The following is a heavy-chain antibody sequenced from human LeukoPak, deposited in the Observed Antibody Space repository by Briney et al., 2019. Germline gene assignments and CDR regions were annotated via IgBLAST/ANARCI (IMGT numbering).Heavy chain of an antibody. D-gene: IGHD6-6*01. CDR1: GFTFRNYW. CDR3: ARIGYSSSSFDY. J-gene: IGHJ4*02. CDR2: IRQDGSLK. V-gene: IGHV3-7*01. Sequence: PGGSLRLSCAASGFTFRNYWMSWVRQAPGKGLEWVANIRQDGSLKYYVDSLKGRFTISRDNAKTSVYLQMNSLRAEDTAVYFCARIGYSSSSFDYWGQGTLATVSS.